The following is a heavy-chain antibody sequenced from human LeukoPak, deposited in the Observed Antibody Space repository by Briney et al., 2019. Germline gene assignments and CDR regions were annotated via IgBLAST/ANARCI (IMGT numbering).Heavy chain of an antibody. CDR1: GFTFSSYG. V-gene: IGHV3-23*01. Sequence: PGGSLRLSCAASGFTFSSYGMSWVRQAPGKVLEWVSAISGSGGSTYYADSVKGRFTISRDNSKNTLYLQMNSLRAEDTAVYYCAKDGWFGELSIWGQGTMVTVSS. J-gene: IGHJ3*02. CDR2: ISGSGGST. CDR3: AKDGWFGELSI. D-gene: IGHD3-10*01.